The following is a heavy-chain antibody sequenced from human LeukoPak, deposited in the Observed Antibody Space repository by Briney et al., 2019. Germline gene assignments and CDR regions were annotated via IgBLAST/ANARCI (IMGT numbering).Heavy chain of an antibody. CDR1: GFTFSSYA. Sequence: GGSLRLSCAASGFTFSSYAMSWVRRAPGKGLEWVSSISSSSSYIYYADSVKGRFTISRDNAKNSLYLQMNSLRAEDTAVYYCAREEALAAPYYWGQGTLVTVSS. V-gene: IGHV3-21*01. CDR3: AREEALAAPYY. D-gene: IGHD6-19*01. J-gene: IGHJ4*02. CDR2: ISSSSSYI.